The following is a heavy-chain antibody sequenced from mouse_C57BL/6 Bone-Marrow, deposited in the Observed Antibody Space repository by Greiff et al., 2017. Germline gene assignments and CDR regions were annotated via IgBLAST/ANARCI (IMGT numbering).Heavy chain of an antibody. CDR2: INPNNGGT. Sequence: VQLQQSGPELVKPGASVKIPCKASGYTFTDYNMDWVKQSHGKSLEWIGDINPNNGGTIYNQKFKGKATLTVDKSSSTAYMELRSLTSEDTAVXYCARGEDSSGYVWCAYWGQGTLVTVSA. D-gene: IGHD3-2*02. CDR1: GYTFTDYN. J-gene: IGHJ3*01. V-gene: IGHV1-18*01. CDR3: ARGEDSSGYVWCAY.